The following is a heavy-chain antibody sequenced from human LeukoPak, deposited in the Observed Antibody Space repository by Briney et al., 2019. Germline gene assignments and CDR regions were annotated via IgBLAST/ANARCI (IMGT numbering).Heavy chain of an antibody. CDR1: GFIVSTKY. CDR3: ARVIDGDYAYYFDY. V-gene: IGHV3-66*01. Sequence: GGSLRLPCAASGFIVSTKYMSWVRQAPGKGLEWVSVIYDGGSTFYADSVKGRFTISRDNSKNTVSLQMNSLRAEDTAVYYCARVIDGDYAYYFDYWGQGTLVTVSS. D-gene: IGHD4-17*01. CDR2: IYDGGST. J-gene: IGHJ4*02.